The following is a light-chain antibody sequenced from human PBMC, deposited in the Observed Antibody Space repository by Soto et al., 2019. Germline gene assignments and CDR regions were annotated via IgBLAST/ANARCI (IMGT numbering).Light chain of an antibody. CDR3: TQHNSYRVT. CDR2: AAS. J-gene: IGKJ4*01. CDR1: QGIRND. Sequence: DIQMTQSPSSLSASIGDRVTITCRASQGIRNDLAWYQQRPGKAPKRLIYAASTLQSGVPSRFNGNGAGTEFTLTIDSLQSEDFASYYCTQHNSYRVTFGGGTKVEIK. V-gene: IGKV1-17*01.